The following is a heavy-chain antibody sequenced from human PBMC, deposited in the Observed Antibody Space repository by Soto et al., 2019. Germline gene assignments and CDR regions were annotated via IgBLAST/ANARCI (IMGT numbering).Heavy chain of an antibody. V-gene: IGHV4-39*01. Sequence: GPGPISSSETLSLTCTVSGGSISSSSYYWGWIRQPPGKGLERIGSIYYSGSTYYNPSLKSRVTISVDTSKNQFSLKLSSVTAADPGVYYCARTKGVAARPKGFDYWGQGTLVTVSS. CDR2: IYYSGST. J-gene: IGHJ4*02. CDR1: GGSISSSSYY. D-gene: IGHD6-6*01. CDR3: ARTKGVAARPKGFDY.